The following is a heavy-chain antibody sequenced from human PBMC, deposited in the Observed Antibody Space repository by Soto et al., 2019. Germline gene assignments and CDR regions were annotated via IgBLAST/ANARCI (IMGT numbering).Heavy chain of an antibody. V-gene: IGHV3-23*01. D-gene: IGHD2-15*01. CDR3: AKDDSPYEYYTDV. CDR1: GFTFSSYA. J-gene: IGHJ6*03. CDR2: ISGSGGST. Sequence: GGSLRLSCAASGFTFSSYAMTWVRQAPGKGLEWVSVISGSGGSTHSADSVKGRFTISRDNSKNTLYLQMNSLRAEDTAVYYCAKDDSPYEYYTDVWGKGTTVTVSS.